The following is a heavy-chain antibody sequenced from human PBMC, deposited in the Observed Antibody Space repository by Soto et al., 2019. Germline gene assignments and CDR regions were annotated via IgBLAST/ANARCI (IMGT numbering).Heavy chain of an antibody. Sequence: QVPLPEAGPGLVKPSETLSLTCTVSGCSISSYYWGWIRQPPGKGLGWIGYIYYNWSTNHNPSLKSRVTISVDTSKNQFSLKLSSVTAADTAVYYCARAWGRVFDYWGQGTLVTVSS. D-gene: IGHD3-16*01. J-gene: IGHJ4*02. CDR2: IYYNWST. CDR3: ARAWGRVFDY. V-gene: IGHV4-59*01. CDR1: GCSISSYY.